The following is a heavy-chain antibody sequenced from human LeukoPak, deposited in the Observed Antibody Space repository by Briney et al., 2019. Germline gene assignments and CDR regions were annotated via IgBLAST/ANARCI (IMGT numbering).Heavy chain of an antibody. J-gene: IGHJ4*02. Sequence: GASVKVSCKASGYTFTNYDMHWVRQAPGQGLEWMGIINPSGGSTSYAQKFQGRVTMTRDMSTSIVYMELSSLRSEDTAVYYCARWSLVWELLRGYFDYWGQGTLVTVSS. CDR1: GYTFTNYD. CDR3: ARWSLVWELLRGYFDY. CDR2: INPSGGST. V-gene: IGHV1-46*01. D-gene: IGHD1-26*01.